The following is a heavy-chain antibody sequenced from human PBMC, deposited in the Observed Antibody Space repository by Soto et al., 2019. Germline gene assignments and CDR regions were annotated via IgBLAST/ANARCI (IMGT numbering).Heavy chain of an antibody. Sequence: SETLSLTCTVSGGSISSYYWSWIRQPPGKGLEWIGYIYYSGSTNYNPSLKSRVTIPVDTSKNQFSLKLSSVTAADTAVYYCARSKSRYDYVWGSPPDAFDIWGQGTMVTVSS. D-gene: IGHD3-16*01. J-gene: IGHJ3*02. CDR3: ARSKSRYDYVWGSPPDAFDI. CDR1: GGSISSYY. CDR2: IYYSGST. V-gene: IGHV4-59*01.